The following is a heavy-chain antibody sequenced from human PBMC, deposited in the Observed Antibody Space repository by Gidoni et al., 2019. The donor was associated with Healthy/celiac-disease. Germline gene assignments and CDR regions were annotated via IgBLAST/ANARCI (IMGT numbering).Heavy chain of an antibody. J-gene: IGHJ4*02. CDR3: AREVGSYSSGWYTFDY. V-gene: IGHV1-69*01. CDR1: GGTFRSYA. CDR2: IIPIFGTA. Sequence: QVQLVQSGAEVKKPGSSVKVSCKASGGTFRSYAISWVRQAPGQGLEGMGGIIPIFGTANYAQKFQGRVTTTADESTSTAYMELSSLRSEDTAVYYCAREVGSYSSGWYTFDYWGQGTLVTVSS. D-gene: IGHD6-19*01.